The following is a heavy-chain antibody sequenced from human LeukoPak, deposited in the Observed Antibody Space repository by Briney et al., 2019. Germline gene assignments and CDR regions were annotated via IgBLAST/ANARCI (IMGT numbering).Heavy chain of an antibody. CDR2: IRHDASYI. V-gene: IGHV3-30*02. D-gene: IGHD5-12*01. CDR1: GFTFSSYW. CDR3: ARDMGYSGNYLDY. J-gene: IGHJ4*02. Sequence: GGSLRLSCAASGFTFSSYWMHWVRQAPGKGLVWVTFIRHDASYISYADSVKGRFTVSRDNSKNTLYLQMNSLRSEDTAVYYCARDMGYSGNYLDYWGQGTLVTVSS.